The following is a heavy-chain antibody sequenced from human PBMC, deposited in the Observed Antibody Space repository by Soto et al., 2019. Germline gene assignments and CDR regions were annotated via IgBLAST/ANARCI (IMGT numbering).Heavy chain of an antibody. J-gene: IGHJ6*02. D-gene: IGHD2-2*01. Sequence: PSETLSLTSAVSGGSISSGGYSRSWIRQPPGKGLEWIGYIYHSGSTYYNPSLKSRVTISVDRSKNQFSLKLSSVTAADTAVYYCATQRPGYCSSTSCPRYYYYYYGMDVWGQGTTVTVSS. CDR3: ATQRPGYCSSTSCPRYYYYYYGMDV. CDR2: IYHSGST. CDR1: GGSISSGGYS. V-gene: IGHV4-30-2*01.